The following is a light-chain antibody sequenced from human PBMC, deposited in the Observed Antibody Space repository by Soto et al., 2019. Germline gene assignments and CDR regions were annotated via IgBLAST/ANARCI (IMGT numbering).Light chain of an antibody. Sequence: ETVLTQSPGTLSLSPGERATLSCRASQRVRSNYLAWYQQKPGQAPRLLIHGASSRATGIPDRFSGTGSGTDFTLTISRLEPEDFAVYYCQQYGRFWAFGQGTKVEIK. J-gene: IGKJ1*01. CDR1: QRVRSNY. CDR3: QQYGRFWA. CDR2: GAS. V-gene: IGKV3-20*01.